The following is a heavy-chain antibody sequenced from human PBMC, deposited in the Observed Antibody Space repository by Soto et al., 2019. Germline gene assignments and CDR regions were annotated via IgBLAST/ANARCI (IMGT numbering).Heavy chain of an antibody. CDR1: GGSISSSSYY. CDR3: ASGYSSSRPFDY. J-gene: IGHJ4*02. V-gene: IGHV4-39*01. D-gene: IGHD6-6*01. Sequence: QLQLQESGPGLVKPSETLSLTCTVSGGSISSSSYYWGWIRQPPGKGLEWIGSIYYSGSTYYNPSLKSRATISEDTSKNQFSLKLSSVTAADTAVYYCASGYSSSRPFDYWGQGTLVTVSS. CDR2: IYYSGST.